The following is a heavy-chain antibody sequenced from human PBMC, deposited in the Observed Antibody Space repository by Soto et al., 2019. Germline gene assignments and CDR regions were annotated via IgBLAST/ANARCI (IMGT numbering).Heavy chain of an antibody. CDR1: GFTFSSYA. CDR2: ISGSDGST. Sequence: GGSLRLSCAASGFTFSSYAMSWVRQAPGKGLEWVSAISGSDGSTYYADSVKGRFTISRDNSKNTLYMQMNSLRAEDTAVYYCAKRNYYDYDAFDIWGQGTMVTVSS. J-gene: IGHJ3*02. D-gene: IGHD3-22*01. V-gene: IGHV3-23*01. CDR3: AKRNYYDYDAFDI.